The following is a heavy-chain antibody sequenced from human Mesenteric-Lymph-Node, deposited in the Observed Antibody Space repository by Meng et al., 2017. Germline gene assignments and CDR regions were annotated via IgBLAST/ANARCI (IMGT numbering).Heavy chain of an antibody. V-gene: IGHV4-4*07. CDR3: ARDRPPGRSSWYDYYYYGMDV. D-gene: IGHD6-13*01. Sequence: SETLSLTCTVSGGSISSYDWNWIRQPAGEGLEWIGRIYPTGNTNYNPSLRTRVTISTDTTKNQLSLTLNSVTAADTAVYYCARDRPPGRSSWYDYYYYGMDVWGQGTTVTVSS. CDR2: IYPTGNT. CDR1: GGSISSYD. J-gene: IGHJ6*02.